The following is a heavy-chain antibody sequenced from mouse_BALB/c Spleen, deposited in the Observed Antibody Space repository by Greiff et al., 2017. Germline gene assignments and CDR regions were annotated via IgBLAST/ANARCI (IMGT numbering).Heavy chain of an antibody. V-gene: IGHV14-3*02. CDR3: ARGGYYAGELAY. J-gene: IGHJ2*01. D-gene: IGHD2-3*01. CDR1: GFNIKDTY. Sequence: EVQLQQSGAELVKPGASVKLSCTASGFNIKDTYMHWVKQRPEQGLEWIGRIDPANGNTKYDPKFQGKATITADTSSNTAYLQLSSLTSEDTAVYYCARGGYYAGELAYWGQGTTLTVSS. CDR2: IDPANGNT.